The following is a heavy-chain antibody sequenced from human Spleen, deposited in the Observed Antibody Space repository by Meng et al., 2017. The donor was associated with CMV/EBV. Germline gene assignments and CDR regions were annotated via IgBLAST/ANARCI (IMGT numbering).Heavy chain of an antibody. CDR3: TRDSNYFWFDP. D-gene: IGHD4-11*01. Sequence: ASVKVSCKASGYTFTSYDINWVRQATGQGLEWMVWMNPNSGNAGYAQRFQSRVTFTRNTSIGRAYMELSGLTSEDTAVYYCTRDSNYFWFDPWGQGTLVTVSS. CDR1: GYTFTSYD. CDR2: MNPNSGNA. J-gene: IGHJ5*02. V-gene: IGHV1-8*03.